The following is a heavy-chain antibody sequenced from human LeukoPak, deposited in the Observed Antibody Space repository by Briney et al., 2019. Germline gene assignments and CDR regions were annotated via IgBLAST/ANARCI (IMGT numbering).Heavy chain of an antibody. CDR3: AIHSSSWFPYCMDV. D-gene: IGHD6-13*01. CDR1: GFTFSSYA. J-gene: IGHJ6*02. Sequence: PGGSLRLSCAASGFTFSSYAMSWVRQAPGKGLEWVSVISGSGGSTYYAHSVKGRLTISRDNSKNTLYLQMNSLRAEDTAVYYCAIHSSSWFPYCMDVWGQGTTVTVSS. CDR2: ISGSGGST. V-gene: IGHV3-23*01.